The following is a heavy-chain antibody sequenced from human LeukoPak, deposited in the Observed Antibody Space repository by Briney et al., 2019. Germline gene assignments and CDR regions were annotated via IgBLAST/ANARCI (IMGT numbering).Heavy chain of an antibody. CDR3: ARGGRYSDMTRGYSSRFYYYYYGMDV. J-gene: IGHJ6*02. V-gene: IGHV4-34*01. CDR2: INHSGST. CDR1: GGSFSGYY. D-gene: IGHD3-9*01. Sequence: KPSETLSLTCAVYGGSFSGYYWSWIRQPPGKGLEWIGEINHSGSTNYNPSLKSRVTISVDTSKNQFSLKLSSVTAADTAVYYCARGGRYSDMTRGYSSRFYYYYYGMDVWGQGTTVTVSS.